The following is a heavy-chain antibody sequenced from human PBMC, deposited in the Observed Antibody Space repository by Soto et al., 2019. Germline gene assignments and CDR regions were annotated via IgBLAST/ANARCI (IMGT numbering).Heavy chain of an antibody. V-gene: IGHV1-8*01. CDR3: AKVSSKGSAIDFDY. D-gene: IGHD3-10*01. J-gene: IGHJ4*02. CDR1: GYTFSNYD. CDR2: VNPNNGDT. Sequence: QVQLVQSGAELKKPGASVKVSCKASGYTFSNYDMNWVRQATGQGPEWIGWVNPNNGDTGYAQKFQGRVTLTTDISTTTAYTELTSLRSEDTAIYYCAKVSSKGSAIDFDYWGQGTLITVSS.